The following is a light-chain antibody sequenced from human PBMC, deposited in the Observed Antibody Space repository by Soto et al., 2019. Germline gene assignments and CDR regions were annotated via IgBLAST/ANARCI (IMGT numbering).Light chain of an antibody. Sequence: DIQMTQSPSSLSASVGDRVTITCRASQAITNYLAWYQQKPGKVPQLLIYAAFTLESGVPSRFSGSASGTDFTLTISNLQPEDVATYFCQKYNTAPRTFGPGTKVDIK. CDR1: QAITNY. J-gene: IGKJ3*01. V-gene: IGKV1-27*01. CDR2: AAF. CDR3: QKYNTAPRT.